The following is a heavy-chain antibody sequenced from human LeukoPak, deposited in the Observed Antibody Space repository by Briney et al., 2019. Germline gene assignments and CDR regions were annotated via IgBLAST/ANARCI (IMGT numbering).Heavy chain of an antibody. V-gene: IGHV3-7*01. Sequence: GGSLRLSCGASGFSFSTYWMAWVRQAPGKGLEWVANIRKDGSNIHYVDSVKGRFTISRDNAKNLLYLEMNSLRAEDTAVYYCARWPSSVVPAAISYAFDIWGQGTMVTVSS. CDR1: GFSFSTYW. D-gene: IGHD2-2*01. J-gene: IGHJ3*02. CDR3: ARWPSSVVPAAISYAFDI. CDR2: IRKDGSNI.